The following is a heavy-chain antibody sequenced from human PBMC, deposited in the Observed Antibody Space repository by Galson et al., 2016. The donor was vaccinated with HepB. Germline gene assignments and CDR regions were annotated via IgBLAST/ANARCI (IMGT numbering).Heavy chain of an antibody. CDR3: ARDRLWFGDNYFDY. Sequence: SLRLSCAVSGLTFSDYGFHWVRQAPGKGLEWVAVIFYDGSDKHYPYSVKGRFTISRDNSKNTVYLQINSLRVDDTAVYYCARDRLWFGDNYFDYWGQGTLVTVSS. D-gene: IGHD3-10*01. V-gene: IGHV3-33*01. CDR2: IFYDGSDK. CDR1: GLTFSDYG. J-gene: IGHJ4*02.